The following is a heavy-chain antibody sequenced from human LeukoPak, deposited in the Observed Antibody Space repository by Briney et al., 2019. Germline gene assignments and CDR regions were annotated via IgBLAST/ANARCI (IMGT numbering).Heavy chain of an antibody. D-gene: IGHD3-22*01. CDR1: GFIVSSNY. CDR2: IYSGGST. Sequence: PGGSLRLSCAASGFIVSSNYMSWVRQAPGKGLEWVSVIYSGGSTYYADSVKGRFTISRDNSKNTLYLQMNSLRAEDTAVYYCAREIGYTYYYDSSGWFDYWGQGTLVTVSS. J-gene: IGHJ4*02. CDR3: AREIGYTYYYDSSGWFDY. V-gene: IGHV3-53*01.